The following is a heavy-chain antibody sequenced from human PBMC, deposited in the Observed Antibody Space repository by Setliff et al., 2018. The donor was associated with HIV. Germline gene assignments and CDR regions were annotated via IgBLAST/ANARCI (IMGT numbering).Heavy chain of an antibody. J-gene: IGHJ4*02. V-gene: IGHV1-2*02. Sequence: ASVKVSCKASGYTFTDNYIHWVRQAPGQGLEWMAWINSASGGTNYAQNFQGRVTVTRDTSINTVYLELRRLNSDDTATYFCVTSPGSFTSVDETEAGDYWGQGLLVTVSS. CDR1: GYTFTDNY. D-gene: IGHD6-25*01. CDR2: INSASGGT. CDR3: VTSPGSFTSVDETEAGDY.